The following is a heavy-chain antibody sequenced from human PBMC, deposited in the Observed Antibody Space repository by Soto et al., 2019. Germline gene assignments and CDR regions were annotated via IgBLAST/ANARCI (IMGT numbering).Heavy chain of an antibody. CDR1: GGSISSGGYF. Sequence: SETLSLTCTVSGGSISSGGYFWSWIRQPPGKGLEWIGNIFYSGTTYYNPSLKSRVTISVDTSKNQFSLKLSSVTAADTAVYFCPRCALYWCPGTLLTVSS. V-gene: IGHV4-31*03. J-gene: IGHJ4*02. CDR2: IFYSGTT. CDR3: PRCALY.